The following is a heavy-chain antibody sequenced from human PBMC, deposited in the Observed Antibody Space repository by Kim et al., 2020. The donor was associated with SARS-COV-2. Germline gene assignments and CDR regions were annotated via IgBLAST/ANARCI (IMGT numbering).Heavy chain of an antibody. CDR3: AKDPILPRRYCSGGSCPGDVQH. CDR1: GFTFSSYG. V-gene: IGHV3-30*18. Sequence: GGSLRLSCAASGFTFSSYGMHWVRQAPGKGLEWVAVISYDGSNKYYADSVKGRFTISRDNSKNTLYLQMNSLRAEDTAVYYCAKDPILPRRYCSGGSCPGDVQHWGQGTLVTVSS. D-gene: IGHD2-15*01. CDR2: ISYDGSNK. J-gene: IGHJ1*01.